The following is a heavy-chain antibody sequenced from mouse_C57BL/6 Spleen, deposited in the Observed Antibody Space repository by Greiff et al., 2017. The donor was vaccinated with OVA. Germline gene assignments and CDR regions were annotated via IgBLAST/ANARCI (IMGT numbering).Heavy chain of an antibody. CDR3: ARAYYSVGGYFDV. Sequence: VHVKQSGAELVRPGSSVKMSCKTSGYTFTSYGINWVKQRPGQGLEWIGYIYIGNGYTEYNEKFKGKATLTSDTSSSTAYMQLSSLTSEDSAIYFCARAYYSVGGYFDVWGTGTTVTVSS. J-gene: IGHJ1*03. CDR1: GYTFTSYG. V-gene: IGHV1-58*01. CDR2: IYIGNGYT. D-gene: IGHD1-1*01.